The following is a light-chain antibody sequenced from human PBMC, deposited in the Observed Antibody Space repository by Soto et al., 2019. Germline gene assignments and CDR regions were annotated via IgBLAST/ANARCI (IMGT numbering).Light chain of an antibody. J-gene: IGKJ5*01. V-gene: IGKV1-33*01. CDR3: LPYELLTT. CDR2: DAS. Sequence: IEVTQSPYALSASVGDRDTITCQASQNINNYLNCYQQKPGRAPKLLIYDASNLEAGVPSRFRGSGSGTDFTFTISRLQPEDIATYYGLPYELLTTSGEGTRLAIK. CDR1: QNINNY.